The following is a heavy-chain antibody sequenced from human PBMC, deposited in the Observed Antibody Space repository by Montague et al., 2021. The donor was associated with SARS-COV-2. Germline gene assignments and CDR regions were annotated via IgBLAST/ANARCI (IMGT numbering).Heavy chain of an antibody. D-gene: IGHD3-3*01. CDR3: AREAGITIFGVAPAGYYYYMDV. J-gene: IGHJ6*03. CDR1: GASISSYY. V-gene: IGHV4-4*07. Sequence: SETLSLTCTVSGASISSYYWSWIRQPAGKGLEWIGRIYTSGSTNYNPSLKSRVTMSVDTSKNQFSLKLSSVTAADTAVYYCAREAGITIFGVAPAGYYYYMDVWGKGTTVTVSS. CDR2: IYTSGST.